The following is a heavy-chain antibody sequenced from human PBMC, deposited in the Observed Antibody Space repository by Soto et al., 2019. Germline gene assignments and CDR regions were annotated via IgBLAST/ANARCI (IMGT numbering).Heavy chain of an antibody. CDR3: ARSNREMATIGGSFDY. J-gene: IGHJ4*02. CDR2: IKQDGSEK. V-gene: IGHV3-7*01. Sequence: PGGSLRLSCAASGFTFSSYWMSWVRQAPGKGLEWVANIKQDGSEKYYVDSVKGRFTISRDNAKNSLYLQMNSLRAEDTAVYYCARSNREMATIGGSFDYWGQGTLVTVSS. D-gene: IGHD5-12*01. CDR1: GFTFSSYW.